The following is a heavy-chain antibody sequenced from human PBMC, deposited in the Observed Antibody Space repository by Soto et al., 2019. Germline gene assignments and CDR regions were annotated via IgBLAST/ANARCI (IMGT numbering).Heavy chain of an antibody. CDR1: GGSISSYY. CDR2: IYYSGST. CDR3: ARDGVIAAAGIVGPYYYYGMGV. J-gene: IGHJ6*02. D-gene: IGHD6-13*01. Sequence: PSETLSLTCTVSGGSISSYYWSWIRQPPGKGLEWIGYIYYSGSTNYNPSLKSRVTISVDTSKNQFSLKLSSVTAADTAVYYCARDGVIAAAGIVGPYYYYGMGVWGQGTTVTVSS. V-gene: IGHV4-59*01.